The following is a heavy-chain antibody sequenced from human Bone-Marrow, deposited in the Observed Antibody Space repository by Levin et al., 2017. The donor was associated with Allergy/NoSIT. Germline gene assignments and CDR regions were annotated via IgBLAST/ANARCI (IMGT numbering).Heavy chain of an antibody. D-gene: IGHD3-22*01. CDR3: AREAKGYYDRSGYPIGPLDY. Sequence: GESLKISCAASGFTFTDYYMTWLRQAPGKGLEWISYIHGSGTNIKYADSVRGRFTISRDNANNSLYLQMNNLRAEDTAVYYCAREAKGYYDRSGYPIGPLDYWGRGTLVTVSS. V-gene: IGHV3-11*01. J-gene: IGHJ4*02. CDR2: IHGSGTNI. CDR1: GFTFTDYY.